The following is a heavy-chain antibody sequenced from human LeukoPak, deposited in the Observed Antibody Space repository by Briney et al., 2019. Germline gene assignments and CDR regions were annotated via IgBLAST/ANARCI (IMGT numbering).Heavy chain of an antibody. CDR3: ARSPHILTGENFDY. Sequence: ASVKVSCKASGYTFTGYYMHWVRQAPGQGLEWMGWINPNHGDTNYAQRFQDRVSMTRDTSISTAYMHLSRLRSADTAVYYCARSPHILTGENFDYWGQGTLLTVSS. D-gene: IGHD3-9*01. V-gene: IGHV1-2*02. J-gene: IGHJ4*02. CDR1: GYTFTGYY. CDR2: INPNHGDT.